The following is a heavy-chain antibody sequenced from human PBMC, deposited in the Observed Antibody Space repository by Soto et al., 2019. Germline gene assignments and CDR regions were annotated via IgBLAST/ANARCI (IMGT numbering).Heavy chain of an antibody. D-gene: IGHD3-22*01. CDR2: IYYRGST. V-gene: IGHV4-39*01. CDR1: GVSISNTNYF. CDR3: ARRHYYDSSGYFDY. J-gene: IGHJ5*01. Sequence: SETLSLTCIVSGVSISNTNYFWGWIRQPPGKGLEWMGTIYYRGSTFYNPSLKSRVTISVDTSKNQFSLNLRSVTAADTAVYYCARRHYYDSSGYFDYWGHGTLVTVSS.